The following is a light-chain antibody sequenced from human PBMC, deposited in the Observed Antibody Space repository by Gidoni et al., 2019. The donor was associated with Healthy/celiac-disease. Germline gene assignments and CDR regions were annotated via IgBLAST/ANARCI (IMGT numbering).Light chain of an antibody. V-gene: IGKV2-28*01. J-gene: IGKJ2*04. CDR2: LGS. Sequence: DIVMTQSPLSLPVTPGEPASISCRSSQSLLHSNGYNYLDWYLQKPGQSPQLLIYLGSNRASGVPDRFSDSGSGTDFTLKISRVEAEDVGVYYCMQAPMCSFGQGTKLEIK. CDR3: MQAPMCS. CDR1: QSLLHSNGYNY.